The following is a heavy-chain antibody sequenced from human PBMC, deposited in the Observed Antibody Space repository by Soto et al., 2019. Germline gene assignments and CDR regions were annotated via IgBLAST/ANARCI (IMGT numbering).Heavy chain of an antibody. CDR3: ARVPSP. V-gene: IGHV4-30-2*01. CDR2: IYHNRNT. Sequence: QLQLQESGSGLVKPSQTLSLTCAVSGGSISSGCYSWSWFRQPPGKGLEWIGYIYHNRNTYYNPSLQSRVTISVDRSKNQFSLKLSSVTAADTAMYYCARVPSPWGQGTLVTVSS. CDR1: GGSISSGCYS. J-gene: IGHJ5*02.